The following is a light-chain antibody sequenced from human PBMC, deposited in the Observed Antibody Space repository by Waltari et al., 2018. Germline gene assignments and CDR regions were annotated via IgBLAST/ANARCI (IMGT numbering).Light chain of an antibody. Sequence: QSVLTQPPSASGTPGQRVTISCSGSSSNIGSNTVNWYQQLPGTAPKLLIYSNNQRPSGFPDRFSGSKSDTSASLAISGLQSEDEADYYCAAWDDSLNGWVFGGGTKLTVL. V-gene: IGLV1-44*01. J-gene: IGLJ3*02. CDR1: SSNIGSNT. CDR2: SNN. CDR3: AAWDDSLNGWV.